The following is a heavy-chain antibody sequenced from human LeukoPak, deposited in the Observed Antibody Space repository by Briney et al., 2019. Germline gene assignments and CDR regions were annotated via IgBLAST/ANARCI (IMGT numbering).Heavy chain of an antibody. CDR2: ISGSGGTT. J-gene: IGHJ4*02. CDR3: AKGLINDWSAREY. Sequence: PGGSLRLSCAASGFTFSSYAMTWVRQAPGKGLEWVSAISGSGGTTYYADSVRGRFTISRDNFKNTLYLQMNSLRGEDTAIYYCAKGLINDWSAREYWGQGTLVTVSS. V-gene: IGHV3-23*01. D-gene: IGHD3-9*01. CDR1: GFTFSSYA.